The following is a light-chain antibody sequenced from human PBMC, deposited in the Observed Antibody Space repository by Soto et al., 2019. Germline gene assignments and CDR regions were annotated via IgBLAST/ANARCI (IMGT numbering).Light chain of an antibody. CDR2: LGA. CDR3: MQVLQNPLT. CDR1: QSLLHSNGNTY. V-gene: IGKV2-28*01. Sequence: DIVVTQSPHSLPVTPGEPASISCRSSQSLLHSNGNTYLDWYLQKPGQSPQLLIYLGANRASGVPDRFSGSGSGTDYRLRISRVKAEDVGVYYCMQVLQNPLTFGGGTKVEI. J-gene: IGKJ4*01.